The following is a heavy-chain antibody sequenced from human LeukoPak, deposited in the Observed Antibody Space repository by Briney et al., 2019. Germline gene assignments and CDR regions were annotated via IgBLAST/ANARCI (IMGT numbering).Heavy chain of an antibody. V-gene: IGHV4-39*01. CDR2: IYYSGST. J-gene: IGHJ3*02. D-gene: IGHD3-22*01. CDR1: GGSISSSSYY. Sequence: SETLSLTCIVSGGSISSSSYYWGWIRQPPGKGLEWIGSIYYSGSTYYNPSLKSRVTISVDTSKNQFSLKLSSVTAADTAVYYCARSASSGPDAFDIWGQGTMVTVSS. CDR3: ARSASSGPDAFDI.